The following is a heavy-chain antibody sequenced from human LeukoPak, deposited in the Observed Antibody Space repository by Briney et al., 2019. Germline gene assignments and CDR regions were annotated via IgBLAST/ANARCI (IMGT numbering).Heavy chain of an antibody. Sequence: SETLSLTCTVSGGSISSSSYYWGWIRQPPGKGLEWIGSIYYSGSTYYNPSLKSRVTISVDTSKNQFSLKLSSVTAADTAVYYCARDRLRITMIFLNSVVHYWGQGTLVTVSS. CDR1: GGSISSSSYY. CDR2: IYYSGST. V-gene: IGHV4-39*07. J-gene: IGHJ4*02. D-gene: IGHD3-22*01. CDR3: ARDRLRITMIFLNSVVHY.